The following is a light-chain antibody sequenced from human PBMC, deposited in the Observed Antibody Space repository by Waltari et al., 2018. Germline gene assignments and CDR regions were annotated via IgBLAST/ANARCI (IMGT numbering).Light chain of an antibody. V-gene: IGKV3-15*01. CDR2: GAS. Sequence: EIVMTQSPATLSVSPGERATLPCRASQSVSSNLAWYQQKPGQAPRLLIYGASTRATGIPARFSGSGSGTEFTLTISSLQSEDFAVYYCQQYNNWLRITFGGGTKVEIK. CDR3: QQYNNWLRIT. J-gene: IGKJ4*01. CDR1: QSVSSN.